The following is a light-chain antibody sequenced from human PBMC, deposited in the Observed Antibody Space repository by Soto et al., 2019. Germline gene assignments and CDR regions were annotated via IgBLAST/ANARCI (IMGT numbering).Light chain of an antibody. CDR3: CSYAGSNNTFYV. Sequence: QSVLTQPASVSGSPGQSTTISCTGASSDVGSYNLVSWYQQHPGKAPKLVIYEVNKRPSGVSNRFSGSKSGNTASLTISGLQAEDEADYYCCSYAGSNNTFYVFGTETKVTVL. CDR2: EVN. V-gene: IGLV2-23*02. CDR1: SSDVGSYNL. J-gene: IGLJ1*01.